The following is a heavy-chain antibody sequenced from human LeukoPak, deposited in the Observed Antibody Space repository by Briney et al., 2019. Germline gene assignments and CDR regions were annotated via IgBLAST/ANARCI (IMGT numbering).Heavy chain of an antibody. CDR3: ARDQDSSSYYDY. CDR2: IYYSGST. CDR1: GGSISSYY. V-gene: IGHV4-59*01. J-gene: IGHJ4*02. D-gene: IGHD6-13*01. Sequence: SETLSLTCTVSGGSISSYYWGWIRQPPGKGLEWIAYIYYSGSTNYNPSLKSRVTISVDTSKNQFSLKLSSVTAADTAVYYCARDQDSSSYYDYWGQGTLVTVSS.